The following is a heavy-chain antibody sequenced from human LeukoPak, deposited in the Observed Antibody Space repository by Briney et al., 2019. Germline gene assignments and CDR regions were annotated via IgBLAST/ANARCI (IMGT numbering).Heavy chain of an antibody. CDR1: GYTFTGYY. CDR2: INPNSGGT. J-gene: IGHJ4*02. Sequence: ASVKVSCKASGYTFTGYYMHWVRQAPGQGLEWMGWINPNSGGTNYAQEFQGRVTMTRDTSISTAYMELSRLRSDDTAVYYCARVGLSSWNWRPFDYWGQGTLVTVSS. V-gene: IGHV1-2*02. D-gene: IGHD2-2*01. CDR3: ARVGLSSWNWRPFDY.